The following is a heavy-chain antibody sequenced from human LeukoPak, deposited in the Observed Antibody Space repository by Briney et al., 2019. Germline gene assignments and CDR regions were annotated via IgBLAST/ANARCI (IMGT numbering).Heavy chain of an antibody. D-gene: IGHD3-22*01. J-gene: IGHJ4*02. CDR2: ISAYNGNT. Sequence: ASVKVSCKASGYTFTSYGISWMRQAPGQGLEWMGWISAYNGNTNYAQKLQGRVTMTTDTSTSTAYMELRSLRSDDTAVYYCARERGSYYYDSSGYQTAGDYWGQGTLVTVSS. CDR3: ARERGSYYYDSSGYQTAGDY. CDR1: GYTFTSYG. V-gene: IGHV1-18*01.